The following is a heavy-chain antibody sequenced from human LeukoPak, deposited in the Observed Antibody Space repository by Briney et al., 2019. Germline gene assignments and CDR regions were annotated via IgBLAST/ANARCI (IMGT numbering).Heavy chain of an antibody. D-gene: IGHD7-27*01. CDR1: RGSYICYY. V-gene: IGHV4-34*01. CDR2: INDGGST. Sequence: LPGSCFRGSYICYYWSWTRQPPGTGLERIGEINDGGSTTYNPSLKNRVTISVDTSKNQVSLQLSSVTAADTAVYYCAGGKRNWGIRPLFDYWGRGTLVTVSS. J-gene: IGHJ4*02. CDR3: AGGKRNWGIRPLFDY.